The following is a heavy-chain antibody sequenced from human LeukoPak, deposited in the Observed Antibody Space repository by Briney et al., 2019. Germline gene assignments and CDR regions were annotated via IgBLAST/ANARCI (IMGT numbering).Heavy chain of an antibody. V-gene: IGHV4-59*01. CDR3: ARATPPGTYYFDY. CDR1: GGSISSYY. Sequence: SETLSLTCTVSGGSISSYYWSWIRQPPGKGMEWIGYIYYSGSTNYNPSLKSRVTISVDTSKNQFSLKLSSVTAADTAVYYCARATPPGTYYFDYWGQGTLVTVSS. CDR2: IYYSGST. J-gene: IGHJ4*02. D-gene: IGHD2-15*01.